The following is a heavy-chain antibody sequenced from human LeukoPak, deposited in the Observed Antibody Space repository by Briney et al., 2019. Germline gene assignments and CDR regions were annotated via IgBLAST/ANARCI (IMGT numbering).Heavy chain of an antibody. Sequence: ASVKVSCKASGYTFTGYYMHWVRQAPGQGLEWMGWINPNSGGTNYAQKFQGRVTMTRDTSTSTVYMEGSSLRSEDTAVYYCARVAAVGTGYFDYWGQGALVTVAS. V-gene: IGHV1-2*02. CDR1: GYTFTGYY. D-gene: IGHD6-13*01. CDR2: INPNSGGT. J-gene: IGHJ4*02. CDR3: ARVAAVGTGYFDY.